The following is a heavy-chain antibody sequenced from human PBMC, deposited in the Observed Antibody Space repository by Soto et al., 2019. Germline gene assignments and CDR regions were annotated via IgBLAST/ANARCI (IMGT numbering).Heavy chain of an antibody. CDR2: ISSTSKYI. V-gene: IGHV3-21*01. J-gene: IGHJ5*01. Sequence: EVQLVESGGGLVKPGGSLRVSCAASGFTFSNYSMNWVRQAPGKGLEGFSSISSTSKYIYYADSVKGRFTISRDNAKKSVYLQMRSLRAEDTAVYYCARGLSSGWFDYWGQGTLVTVSA. CDR3: ARGLSSGWFDY. CDR1: GFTFSNYS. D-gene: IGHD6-19*01.